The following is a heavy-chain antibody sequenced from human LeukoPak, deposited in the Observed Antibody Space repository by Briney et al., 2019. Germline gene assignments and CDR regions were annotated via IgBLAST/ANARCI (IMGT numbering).Heavy chain of an antibody. J-gene: IGHJ4*02. CDR1: GYTFTNYY. Sequence: ASVKVSCKASGYTFTNYYMHWVQQAPGQGPEWMGLINPSDGSTSYAQKFQGRVTMTRDTSTSTVYMELSSLRSEDTAVYYCARPSSPKGYYFHYWGQGTLVTVSS. CDR3: ARPSSPKGYYFHY. CDR2: INPSDGST. V-gene: IGHV1-46*01.